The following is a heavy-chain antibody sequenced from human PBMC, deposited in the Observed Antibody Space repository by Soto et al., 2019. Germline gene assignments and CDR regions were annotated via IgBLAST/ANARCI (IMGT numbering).Heavy chain of an antibody. CDR1: GFTFSSYA. D-gene: IGHD1-26*01. CDR3: AKDWDLLRAFDL. V-gene: IGHV3-23*01. J-gene: IGHJ3*01. CDR2: ISASGGRT. Sequence: GGSLRLSCAASGFTFSSYAMSWVRQAPGKGLEWVSGISASGGRTYYADSVKGRFTVSRDNSKNTMYLQMNSLRVEDTAVYKCAKDWDLLRAFDLWGQGTMVTVAS.